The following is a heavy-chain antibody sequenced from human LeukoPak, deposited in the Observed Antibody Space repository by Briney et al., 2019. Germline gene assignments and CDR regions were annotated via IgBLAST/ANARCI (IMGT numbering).Heavy chain of an antibody. D-gene: IGHD6-13*01. CDR2: ISGSGGST. Sequence: GGSLRLSCAASGFTFSTYAMSWVRQAPGKGLEWVSGISGSGGSTFYADSVKGRYTISRDNSKNTLYLQMNSLRAEDTAVYYCARESARNYLNSSHRRGKFDPWGPGTLVTVSS. J-gene: IGHJ5*02. CDR1: GFTFSTYA. V-gene: IGHV3-23*01. CDR3: ARESARNYLNSSHRRGKFDP.